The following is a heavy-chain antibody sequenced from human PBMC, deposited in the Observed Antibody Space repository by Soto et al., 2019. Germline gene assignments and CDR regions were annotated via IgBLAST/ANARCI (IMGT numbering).Heavy chain of an antibody. V-gene: IGHV4-59*01. CDR1: GASISTYY. D-gene: IGHD3-10*01. CDR3: ARGGSEGGLDV. J-gene: IGHJ6*02. CDR2: LYYSGNT. Sequence: QMQLQESGPGVVKPSETLSLTCTVSGASISTYYWTWIRQAPGKGLEWIGYLYYSGNTNYNPSLKSRVAMSVDTSNNHFYPPLTSATAADTAVYFCARGGSEGGLDVWGQGTTVAVSS.